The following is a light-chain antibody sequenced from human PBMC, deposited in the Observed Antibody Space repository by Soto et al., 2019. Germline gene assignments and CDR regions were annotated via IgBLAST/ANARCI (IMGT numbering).Light chain of an antibody. Sequence: DIEMPQSPSTLSSSPGDRATLSCRASHSVGSLLAWYQQKPGQAPRLLMYIASNRATGIPPRFSGSGSGTDFTLTIDSLEPEDFAVYYCQQCSTCPWTFGQGSKVDIK. V-gene: IGKV3-11*01. CDR1: HSVGSL. CDR3: QQCSTCPWT. CDR2: IAS. J-gene: IGKJ1*01.